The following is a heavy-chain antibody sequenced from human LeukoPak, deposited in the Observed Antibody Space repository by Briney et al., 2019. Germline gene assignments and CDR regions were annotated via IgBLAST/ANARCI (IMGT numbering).Heavy chain of an antibody. D-gene: IGHD3-10*01. V-gene: IGHV1-18*04. CDR1: GYTFISYA. CDR3: ARERTYYYGSGSSDAFDM. CDR2: INTYNGNT. Sequence: ASVKVSCKASGYTFISYAIGWVRQARGQGLEWMGWINTYNGNTNYAQNLQGRVTMTTDTSTSTAYMDLRSLRSDDTAVYYCARERTYYYGSGSSDAFDMWGQGTLVTVSS. J-gene: IGHJ3*02.